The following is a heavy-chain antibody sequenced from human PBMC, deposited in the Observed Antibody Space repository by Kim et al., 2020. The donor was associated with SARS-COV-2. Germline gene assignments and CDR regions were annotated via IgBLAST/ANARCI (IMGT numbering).Heavy chain of an antibody. J-gene: IGHJ2*01. V-gene: IGHV2-5*01. Sequence: SGPTLVKPTHTLTLTCTFSGFSLSTSGVGVGWIRQPPGKALEWLALIYWNDDKRYSPSLKSRLTITKDTSKNQVVLTMTNMDPVDTATYYCAHIRPQMVRGSRRWYFDLWGRGTLVTVSS. CDR3: AHIRPQMVRGSRRWYFDL. D-gene: IGHD3-10*01. CDR1: GFSLSTSGVG. CDR2: IYWNDDK.